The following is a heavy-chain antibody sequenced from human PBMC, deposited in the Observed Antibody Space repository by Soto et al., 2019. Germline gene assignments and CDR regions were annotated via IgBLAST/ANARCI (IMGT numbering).Heavy chain of an antibody. Sequence: SVKVSCKASGGTFSSYAISWVRQAPGQGLEWMGGIIPIFGTANYAQKFQGRVTITADESTSTAYMELSSLRSEDTAVYYCARVPPIHYYDSSGYWGPFDYWGQGTLVTVSS. V-gene: IGHV1-69*13. D-gene: IGHD3-22*01. J-gene: IGHJ4*02. CDR2: IIPIFGTA. CDR1: GGTFSSYA. CDR3: ARVPPIHYYDSSGYWGPFDY.